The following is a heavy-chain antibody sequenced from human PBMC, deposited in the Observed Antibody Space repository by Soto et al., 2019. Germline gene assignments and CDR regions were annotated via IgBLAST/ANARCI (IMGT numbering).Heavy chain of an antibody. V-gene: IGHV1-69*06. CDR3: ARSSGSAWDSYSYGVHV. Sequence: QVLLVQSGAEVKKPGSSVKVSCRASGGTLAPYAISWVRQGPGQGLEWMGGIIQIYASPNYAQKFWGRVTITADKSTSTVYMELTSLRFEDTAVYYCARSSGSAWDSYSYGVHVWGQGTTVTVSS. CDR1: GGTLAPYA. CDR2: IIQIYASP. J-gene: IGHJ6*02. D-gene: IGHD1-26*01.